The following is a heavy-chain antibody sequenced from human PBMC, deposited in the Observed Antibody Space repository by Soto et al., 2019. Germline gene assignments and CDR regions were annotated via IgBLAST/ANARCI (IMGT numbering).Heavy chain of an antibody. CDR1: GGSISGSY. J-gene: IGHJ4*02. Sequence: PSETLSLTCTVSGGSISGSYWSWIRQTPGKVLEWVGYIHYSGSTNYNPSLKSRVTISVDKSKNQFSLKLSSVTAADTAVYYCARDIRWLFDYWGQGTLVTVSS. CDR2: IHYSGST. D-gene: IGHD4-17*01. CDR3: ARDIRWLFDY. V-gene: IGHV4-59*12.